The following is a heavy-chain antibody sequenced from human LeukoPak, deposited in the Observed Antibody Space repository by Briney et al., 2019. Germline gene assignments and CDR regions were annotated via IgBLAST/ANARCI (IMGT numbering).Heavy chain of an antibody. V-gene: IGHV1-18*01. CDR3: ARENCGGDCYSSPFDY. D-gene: IGHD2-21*02. J-gene: IGHJ4*02. CDR1: GYTFTSYG. Sequence: ASVKVSCKASGYTFTSYGISWVRQAPGQGLEWMGWISAYNGNTNYAQKLQGRVTMTTGTSTSTAYMELRSLRSDDTAVYYCARENCGGDCYSSPFDYWGQGTLVTVSS. CDR2: ISAYNGNT.